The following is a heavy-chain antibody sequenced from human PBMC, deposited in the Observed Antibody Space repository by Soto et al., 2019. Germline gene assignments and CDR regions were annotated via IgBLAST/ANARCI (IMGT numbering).Heavy chain of an antibody. D-gene: IGHD3-3*01. J-gene: IGHJ6*02. CDR1: EYNFSTYW. CDR2: IYPGDSDT. CDR3: ARQIRHYDCWSNEYYDYGLDV. V-gene: IGHV5-51*01. Sequence: GESLKISCKGSEYNFSTYWIAWVRQMPGKGLECMGIIYPGDSDTRYSPSFQGQVTISADKSISTAHLQWSSLKASDTAMYYCARQIRHYDCWSNEYYDYGLDVWGQGTTVTVSS.